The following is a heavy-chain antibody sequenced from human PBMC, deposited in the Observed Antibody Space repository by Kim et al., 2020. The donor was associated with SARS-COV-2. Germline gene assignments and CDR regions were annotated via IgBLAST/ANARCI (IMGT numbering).Heavy chain of an antibody. CDR2: IYYSGST. CDR1: GGSISSYY. V-gene: IGHV4-59*01. Sequence: SETLSLTCTVSGGSISSYYWSWIRQPPGKGLEWIGYIYYSGSTNYNPSLKSRVTISVDTSKNQFSLKLSSVTAADTAVYYCARAQGWQQLVELSMDVWGQGTTVTVSS. D-gene: IGHD6-13*01. J-gene: IGHJ6*02. CDR3: ARAQGWQQLVELSMDV.